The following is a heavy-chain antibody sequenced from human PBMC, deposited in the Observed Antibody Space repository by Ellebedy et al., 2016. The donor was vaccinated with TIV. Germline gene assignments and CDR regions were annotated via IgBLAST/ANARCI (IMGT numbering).Heavy chain of an antibody. CDR3: ARKTGKRGDFDI. V-gene: IGHV1-2*04. D-gene: IGHD7-27*01. CDR1: GFSFTGYY. CDR2: ITPNSGRT. Sequence: AASVKVSCKASGFSFTGYYIHWVRQAPGQGLEWMGWITPNSGRTKYAQKFQDWVTITRDTSISTAYMELTRLRSDDTAVYYCARKTGKRGDFDIWGQGTMDAVSS. J-gene: IGHJ3*02.